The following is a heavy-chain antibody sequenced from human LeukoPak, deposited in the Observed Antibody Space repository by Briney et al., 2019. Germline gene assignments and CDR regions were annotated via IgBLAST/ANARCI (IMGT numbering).Heavy chain of an antibody. J-gene: IGHJ4*02. Sequence: GEPLKISCKGSGYSFTTYWIGWVRQMPGKGLEWMGIIYPGDSDTRYSPSFQGQVTISADKSISTAYLQWSSLKASDTAIYYCARQVTTAAPIDYWGQGTLVTVSS. D-gene: IGHD1-1*01. V-gene: IGHV5-51*01. CDR3: ARQVTTAAPIDY. CDR2: IYPGDSDT. CDR1: GYSFTTYW.